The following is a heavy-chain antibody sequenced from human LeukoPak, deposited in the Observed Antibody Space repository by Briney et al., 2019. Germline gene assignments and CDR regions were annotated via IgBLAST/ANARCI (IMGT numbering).Heavy chain of an antibody. Sequence: PGGSLRLSCAASGFTFSSYAVHWVRQAPGKGLEWVAVISYDGSNKYYADSVKGRFTISRDNSKNTLYLQMNSLRAEDTAVYYCAREVDYDSSGYYYVSPPYYFDYWGQGTLVTVSS. V-gene: IGHV3-30*04. CDR3: AREVDYDSSGYYYVSPPYYFDY. CDR2: ISYDGSNK. D-gene: IGHD3-22*01. J-gene: IGHJ4*02. CDR1: GFTFSSYA.